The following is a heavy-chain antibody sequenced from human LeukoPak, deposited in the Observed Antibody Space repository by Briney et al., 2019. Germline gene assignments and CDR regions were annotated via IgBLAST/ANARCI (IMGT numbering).Heavy chain of an antibody. V-gene: IGHV3-74*01. CDR3: ARDLAGSIDY. CDR1: GFTFSRFL. J-gene: IGHJ4*02. Sequence: TGGSLRLSCAASGFTFSRFLMHWVRQAPGKGLVWVSLISNDGRTTRYADSMKGRFTISRDNAKNTLYLEMNSLRAEDTAVYYCARDLAGSIDYWGQGTLVTVSS. D-gene: IGHD6-19*01. CDR2: ISNDGRTT.